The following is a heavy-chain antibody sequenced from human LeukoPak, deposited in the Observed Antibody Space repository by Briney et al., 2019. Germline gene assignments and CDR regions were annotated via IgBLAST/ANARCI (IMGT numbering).Heavy chain of an antibody. Sequence: ASVKVSCKASGYTFTSYDINWVRQAPGQGLEWMGWINPNSGGTNYAQKFQGRVTMTRDTSISTAYMELSRLRSDDTAVYYCARAKAYLAVAGFYYYYGMDVWGQGTTVTVSS. CDR1: GYTFTSYD. D-gene: IGHD6-19*01. J-gene: IGHJ6*02. V-gene: IGHV1-2*02. CDR2: INPNSGGT. CDR3: ARAKAYLAVAGFYYYYGMDV.